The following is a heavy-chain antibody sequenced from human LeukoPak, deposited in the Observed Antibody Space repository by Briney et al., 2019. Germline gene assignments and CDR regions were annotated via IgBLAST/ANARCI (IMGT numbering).Heavy chain of an antibody. D-gene: IGHD3-22*01. V-gene: IGHV1-2*02. CDR2: INPNSGGT. J-gene: IGHJ4*02. CDR3: AGGGLNYYDTSGYYRY. Sequence: ASVKVSCKASGYTFTGYYMHWVRQAPGQGLEGMGWINPNSGGTNYAQKFQGRVTMTRDTSISTAYMELSRLRSADTAVYYCAGGGLNYYDTSGYYRYWGQGTLVTVSS. CDR1: GYTFTGYY.